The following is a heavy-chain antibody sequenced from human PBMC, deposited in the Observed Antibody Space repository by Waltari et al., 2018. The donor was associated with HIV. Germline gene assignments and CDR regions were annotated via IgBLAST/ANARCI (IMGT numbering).Heavy chain of an antibody. D-gene: IGHD1-26*01. J-gene: IGHJ4*02. CDR3: ARLPYSGSYYFDY. CDR2: IYTSGST. V-gene: IGHV4-61*02. CDR1: GGSISSGSYY. Sequence: QVQLQESGPGLVKPSQTLSLTCTVSGGSISSGSYYWSWIRQPAGKGLEWIGRIYTSGSTNYNPSLKSRVTISVDTSKNQFSLKLSSVTAADTAVDYCARLPYSGSYYFDYWGQGTLVTVSS.